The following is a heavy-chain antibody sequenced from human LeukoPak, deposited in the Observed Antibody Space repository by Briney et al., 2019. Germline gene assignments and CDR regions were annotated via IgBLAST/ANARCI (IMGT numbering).Heavy chain of an antibody. V-gene: IGHV4-30-2*01. CDR3: ARDSSGYLNAFDI. CDR1: GGSISSGGYS. CDR2: VYHSGCT. J-gene: IGHJ3*02. D-gene: IGHD3-22*01. Sequence: SETLSLTCAGSGGSISSGGYSWSWIRQPLGKGLEWIGYVYHSGCTYYNPSLKSRVTISVDRSKNQFSLKLSSVTAADTAVYYCARDSSGYLNAFDIWGQGTMVTVSS.